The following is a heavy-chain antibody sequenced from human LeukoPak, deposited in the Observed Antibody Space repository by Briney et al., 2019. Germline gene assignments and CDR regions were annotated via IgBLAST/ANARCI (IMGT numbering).Heavy chain of an antibody. CDR2: MNPNSGNT. V-gene: IGHV1-8*01. Sequence: ASVKVSCKASGYTFTSYDINWVRQATGQGLEWMGWMNPNSGNTGYAQKFQGRVTMTRNTSISTAYMELSSLRSEDTAVYYCARAVFEDGDYYYYGMDVWGQGTTVTVSS. CDR3: ARAVFEDGDYYYYGMDV. J-gene: IGHJ6*02. CDR1: GYTFTSYD. D-gene: IGHD4-17*01.